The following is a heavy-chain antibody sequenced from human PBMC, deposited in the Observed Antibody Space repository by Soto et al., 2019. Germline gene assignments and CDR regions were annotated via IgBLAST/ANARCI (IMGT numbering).Heavy chain of an antibody. J-gene: IGHJ3*02. V-gene: IGHV1-69*02. CDR2: IIPILGIA. Sequence: ASVKVSCKASGGTFSSYTISWVRQAPGQGLEWMGRIIPILGIANYAQKFQGRVTITADKSTSTAYMELSSLRSEDTAVYYCARASPNYVTPAAADAFDIWGQGTMVTVSS. CDR1: GGTFSSYT. D-gene: IGHD6-13*01. CDR3: ARASPNYVTPAAADAFDI.